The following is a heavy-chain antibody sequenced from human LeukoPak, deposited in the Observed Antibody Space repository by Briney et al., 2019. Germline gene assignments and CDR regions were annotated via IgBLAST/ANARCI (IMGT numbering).Heavy chain of an antibody. Sequence: GESLKISCKCSGYSFTSYWIGWVRQMPGKGLEWMGIIHPDTSDTRYSPSFQGQVTISADKSISTAYVQWSSLKASDTAMYYCARAYGSSGFDFWGQGTLVTVSS. D-gene: IGHD3-10*01. CDR1: GYSFTSYW. CDR2: IHPDTSDT. CDR3: ARAYGSSGFDF. V-gene: IGHV5-51*01. J-gene: IGHJ4*02.